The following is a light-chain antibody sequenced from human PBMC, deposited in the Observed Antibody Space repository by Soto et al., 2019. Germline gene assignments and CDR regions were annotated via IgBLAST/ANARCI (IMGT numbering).Light chain of an antibody. J-gene: IGKJ4*01. V-gene: IGKV3-15*01. CDR3: QQYNNWPLT. CDR1: QSVSSN. Sequence: EIVMTQSPATLSVSPGERATLSCRASQSVSSNLAWYRQRPCQAPRLLIYGASTRATGIPARFSGSGSGTQFTLTLSSLQSEDFAVYYGQQYNNWPLTFGGGTKVEIE. CDR2: GAS.